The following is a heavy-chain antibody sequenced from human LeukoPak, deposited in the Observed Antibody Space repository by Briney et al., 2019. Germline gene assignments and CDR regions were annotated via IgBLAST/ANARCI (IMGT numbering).Heavy chain of an antibody. V-gene: IGHV3-30-3*01. CDR1: GFTVSSNY. D-gene: IGHD3-10*01. Sequence: PGGSLRLSCAASGFTVSSNYMNWVRQAPGKGLEWVAVISYDGSNKYYADSVKGRFTISRDNSKNTLYLQMNSLRAEDTAVYYCARDKYGFEISYYFDYWGQGTLVTVSS. CDR3: ARDKYGFEISYYFDY. J-gene: IGHJ4*02. CDR2: ISYDGSNK.